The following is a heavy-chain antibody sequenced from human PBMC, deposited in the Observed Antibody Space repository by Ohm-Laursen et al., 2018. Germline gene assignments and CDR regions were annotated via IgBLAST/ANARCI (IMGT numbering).Heavy chain of an antibody. J-gene: IGHJ3*02. V-gene: IGHV4-34*01. CDR2: INHSGST. Sequence: GTLSLTCAVYGGSFSGYYWSWIRQPPGKGLEWIGEINHSGSTNYNPSLKSRVTISVDTSKNQFSLKLSSVTAADTAVYYCARVKQWLIYAFDIWDQGTMVTVSS. D-gene: IGHD6-19*01. CDR3: ARVKQWLIYAFDI. CDR1: GGSFSGYY.